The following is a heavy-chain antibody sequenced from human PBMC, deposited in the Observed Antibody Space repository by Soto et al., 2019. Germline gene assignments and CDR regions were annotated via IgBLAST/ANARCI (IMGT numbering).Heavy chain of an antibody. J-gene: IGHJ4*02. Sequence: GGSLRLSCAASGFTFSSYGMHWVRQAPGKGLEWVAVISYDGSNKYYADSVKGRFTISRDNSKNTLYLQMNSLRAEDTAVYYCAKGLISYAPDYWGQGTLVTVSS. V-gene: IGHV3-30*18. D-gene: IGHD2-2*01. CDR2: ISYDGSNK. CDR1: GFTFSSYG. CDR3: AKGLISYAPDY.